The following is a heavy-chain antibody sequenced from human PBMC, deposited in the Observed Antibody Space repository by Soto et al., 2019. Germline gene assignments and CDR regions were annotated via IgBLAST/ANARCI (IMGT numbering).Heavy chain of an antibody. J-gene: IGHJ4*02. CDR3: ATTEDYFDY. CDR1: GVSLTSGTYY. CDR2: IFYSGST. V-gene: IGHV4-31*03. Sequence: QVQLQESGPGLVKPSQTLALTCTVSGVSLTSGTYYWSWIRQHPGKGLEWIGYIFYSGSTDYNPSHKSRVNISVDTSKSQCSLKLNSVTAADTAVYFCATTEDYFDYWGQGSLVTVSS.